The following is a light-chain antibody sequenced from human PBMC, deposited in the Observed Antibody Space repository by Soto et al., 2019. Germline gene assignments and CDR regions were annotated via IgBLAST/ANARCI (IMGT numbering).Light chain of an antibody. CDR2: DVS. J-gene: IGLJ1*01. Sequence: QSALTQPASVSGSPGQSITISCTGTSSDVGGYNHVSWYQQHPGKAPKLMIYDVSNRPSGVSNRFSGSKSGNTASLTISGLQADDEADYYCSSFTSITTYVFGTGTKVTVL. CDR1: SSDVGGYNH. V-gene: IGLV2-14*01. CDR3: SSFTSITTYV.